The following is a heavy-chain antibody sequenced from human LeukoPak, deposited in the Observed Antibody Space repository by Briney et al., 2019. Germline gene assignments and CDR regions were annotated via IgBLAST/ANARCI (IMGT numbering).Heavy chain of an antibody. J-gene: IGHJ3*02. V-gene: IGHV3-74*01. D-gene: IGHD1-1*01. CDR1: AFTFNKYR. Sequence: QTGGSLRLSCAASAFTFNKYRMPWVRQAPVKGLVWVSSISSDASSTNYADSVKGRFTISRDNAKNTLYLQMNSLRVEDTATYFCASLKAGTTGPAAFDIWGQGTMVTVS. CDR2: ISSDASST. CDR3: ASLKAGTTGPAAFDI.